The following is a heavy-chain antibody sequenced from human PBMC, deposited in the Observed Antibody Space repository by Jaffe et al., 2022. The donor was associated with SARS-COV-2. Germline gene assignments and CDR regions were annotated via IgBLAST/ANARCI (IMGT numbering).Heavy chain of an antibody. CDR1: GFTFSSYA. CDR2: ISYDGSNK. CDR3: ARDHPLGYSYGNMDV. J-gene: IGHJ6*03. D-gene: IGHD5-18*01. Sequence: QVQLVESGGGVVQPGRSLRLSCAASGFTFSSYAMHWVRQAPGKGLEWVAVISYDGSNKYYADSVKGRFTISRDNSKNTLYLQMNSLRAEDTAVYYCARDHPLGYSYGNMDVWGKGTTVTVSS. V-gene: IGHV3-30*04.